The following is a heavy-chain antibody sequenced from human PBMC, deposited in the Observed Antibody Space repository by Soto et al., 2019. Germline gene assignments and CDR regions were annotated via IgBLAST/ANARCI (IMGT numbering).Heavy chain of an antibody. CDR2: IYWDDDE. D-gene: IGHD1-20*01. V-gene: IGHV2-5*02. J-gene: IGHJ4*02. Sequence: QITLKESGPTLVKPTQTLTLTCSFSGFSLTTDGEGVGWVRQTPGVALERLALIYWDDDERYSPSLKTRLTSTMGTSKDKADLILTNMAPRHTATYYCAHSRNLITEDTQVGDFDHWGQGTLVTVSS. CDR3: AHSRNLITEDTQVGDFDH. CDR1: GFSLTTDGEG.